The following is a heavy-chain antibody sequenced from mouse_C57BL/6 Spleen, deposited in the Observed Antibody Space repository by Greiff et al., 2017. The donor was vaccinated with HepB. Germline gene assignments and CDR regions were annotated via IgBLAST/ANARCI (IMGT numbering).Heavy chain of an antibody. J-gene: IGHJ2*01. V-gene: IGHV5-4*01. Sequence: EVHLVESGGGLVKPGGSLKLSCAASGFTFSSYAMSWVRQTPEKRLEWVATISDGGSYTYYPDNVKGRFTISRDNAKNNLYLQMSHLKSEDTAMYYCARNWYYFDYWGQGTTLTVSS. CDR1: GFTFSSYA. CDR2: ISDGGSYT. D-gene: IGHD4-1*01. CDR3: ARNWYYFDY.